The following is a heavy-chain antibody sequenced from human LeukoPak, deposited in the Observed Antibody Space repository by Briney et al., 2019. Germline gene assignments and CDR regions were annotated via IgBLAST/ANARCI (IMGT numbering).Heavy chain of an antibody. CDR2: LNEDGSVK. D-gene: IGHD3-22*01. CDR3: GRDYDRTVDF. Sequence: GCSLTLPCAPSRFTLRTYWLRGLDQAAGKGLTWVAILNEDGSVKYYVDSVKGRFTISRDNAKNSLHLQMHSLRAEDTAVYYCGRDYDRTVDFWGQGTLVTVSS. V-gene: IGHV3-7*04. J-gene: IGHJ4*02. CDR1: RFTLRTYW.